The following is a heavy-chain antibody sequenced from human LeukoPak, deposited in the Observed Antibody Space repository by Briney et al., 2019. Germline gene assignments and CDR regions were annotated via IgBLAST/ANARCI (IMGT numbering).Heavy chain of an antibody. CDR1: GYTFTTYG. V-gene: IGHV1-18*01. CDR2: ISAYNGNT. Sequence: ASVTVSCKTSGYTFTTYGISWVRQAPGQGLEWMGWISAYNGNTNYAQNLQGRVTMTTDTSTNTAYMELRSLRSDDTAVYYCARDQRGGAGMDVWGQGTTVTVSS. D-gene: IGHD1-1*01. J-gene: IGHJ6*02. CDR3: ARDQRGGAGMDV.